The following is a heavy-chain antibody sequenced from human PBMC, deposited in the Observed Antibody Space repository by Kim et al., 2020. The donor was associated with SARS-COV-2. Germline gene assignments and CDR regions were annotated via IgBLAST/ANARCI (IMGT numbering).Heavy chain of an antibody. V-gene: IGHV4-39*07. CDR1: GGSISSSSYY. J-gene: IGHJ3*02. CDR2: IYYSGST. D-gene: IGHD3-22*01. CDR3: AKSTGITMIVVVINDAFDI. Sequence: SETLSLTCTVSGGSISSSSYYWGWIRQPPGKGLEWIGSIYYSGSTYYNPSLKSRVTISVDTSKNQFSLKLSSVTAAYTAVYYCAKSTGITMIVVVINDAFDIWGQGTMVTVSS.